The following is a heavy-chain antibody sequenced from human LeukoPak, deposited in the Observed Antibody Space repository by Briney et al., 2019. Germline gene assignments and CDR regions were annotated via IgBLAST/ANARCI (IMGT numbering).Heavy chain of an antibody. V-gene: IGHV1-18*01. Sequence: ASVKVSCKASGGTFSSYAISWVRQAPGQGLEWMGWISTYNGNTNYAQKLQGRVTMTTDTSTSTAYMELRSLISDDAAVYYCARGDDYGDYWGLYWGQGTLVTVSS. J-gene: IGHJ4*02. D-gene: IGHD4-17*01. CDR3: ARGDDYGDYWGLY. CDR2: ISTYNGNT. CDR1: GGTFSSYA.